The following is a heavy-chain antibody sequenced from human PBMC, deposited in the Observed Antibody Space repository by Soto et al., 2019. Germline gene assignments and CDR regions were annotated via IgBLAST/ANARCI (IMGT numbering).Heavy chain of an antibody. CDR2: IIPVFRAP. V-gene: IGHV1-69*12. CDR1: GGTFSTYA. D-gene: IGHD5-12*01. CDR3: ARDKDRLRLGGNYYYTADV. Sequence: QVQLVQSGAEVKKPGSSVKVSCKVSGGTFSTYAISWVRQAPGQGLEWMGGIIPVFRAPDYAQQFPCRVTMTADESARTACVELTGLRFEDTAVYYCARDKDRLRLGGNYYYTADVWGQGTRVPVS. J-gene: IGHJ6*02.